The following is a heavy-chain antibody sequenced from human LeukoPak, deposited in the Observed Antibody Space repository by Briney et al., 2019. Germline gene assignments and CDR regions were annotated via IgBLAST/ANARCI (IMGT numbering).Heavy chain of an antibody. J-gene: IGHJ6*02. CDR2: INPNSGGT. Sequence: GASVKVSCKASGYTFTGYYMHWVRQAPGQGLEWMGWINPNSGGTNYAQKFHGRVTMTRDTSVSTAYMELSRLRSDDTAVYYCARDLLYSSSWWYYYYGMDVWGQGTTVTVSS. D-gene: IGHD6-13*01. CDR1: GYTFTGYY. V-gene: IGHV1-2*02. CDR3: ARDLLYSSSWWYYYYGMDV.